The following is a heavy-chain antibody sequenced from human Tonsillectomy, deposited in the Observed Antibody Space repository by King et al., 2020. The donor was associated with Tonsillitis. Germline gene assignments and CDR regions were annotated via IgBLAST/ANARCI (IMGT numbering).Heavy chain of an antibody. CDR2: IYTSGST. Sequence: QLQESGPGLVKPSQTLSLTCTVSGGSISSGSYYWSWIRQPAGKGLEWIGRIYTSGSTNYNPSLKSRVTMSLDTSKNQFSLKLNSVTAADTAVYYCAREYYAVGFDPWGQGTLVTVSS. D-gene: IGHD2/OR15-2a*01. V-gene: IGHV4-61*02. CDR1: GGSISSGSYY. J-gene: IGHJ5*02. CDR3: AREYYAVGFDP.